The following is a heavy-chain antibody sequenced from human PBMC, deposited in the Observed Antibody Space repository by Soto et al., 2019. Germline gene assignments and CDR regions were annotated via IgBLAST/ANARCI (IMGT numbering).Heavy chain of an antibody. CDR2: IIPIFGTA. V-gene: IGHV1-69*13. Sequence: GXSVKVSCTASGVSFISYAIIWVRQAPGQGLEWMGGIIPIFGTANYAQKFQGRVTITADESTSTAYMELSSLRSEDTAVYYCARGARYSGYLRSYYYYYGMDVWGQGTTVTVSS. D-gene: IGHD5-12*01. CDR3: ARGARYSGYLRSYYYYYGMDV. CDR1: GVSFISYA. J-gene: IGHJ6*02.